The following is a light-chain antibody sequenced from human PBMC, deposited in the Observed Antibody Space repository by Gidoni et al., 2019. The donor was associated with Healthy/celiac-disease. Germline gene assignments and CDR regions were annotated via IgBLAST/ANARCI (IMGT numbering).Light chain of an antibody. CDR2: LNSDGSH. CDR3: QTWGTGADV. J-gene: IGLJ2*01. V-gene: IGLV4-69*01. Sequence: KLTCTLSSGHSSYAIAWHQQQPEKGPRYLMKLNSDGSHSKGDGIPDRFSGSSSGAERYLTISSLQSEDEADYYCQTWGTGADVFGGGTKLTVL. CDR1: SGHSSYA.